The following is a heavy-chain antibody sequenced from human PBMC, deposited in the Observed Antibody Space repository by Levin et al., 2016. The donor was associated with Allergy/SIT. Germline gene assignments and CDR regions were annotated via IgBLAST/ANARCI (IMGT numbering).Heavy chain of an antibody. CDR3: ARVPGRPRDYYHHYIMDI. D-gene: IGHD2-15*01. V-gene: IGHV5-10-1*01. J-gene: IGHJ6*02. CDR2: IDPSDSYT. CDR1: GYTFSSYW. Sequence: GESLKISCTGSGYTFSSYWISWVRQMPGKGLEWMGRIDPSDSYTNYSPSFQGRVTISADKSLNTAYLQWSSLKASDTAMYYCARVPGRPRDYYHHYIMDIWGQGTTVAVSS.